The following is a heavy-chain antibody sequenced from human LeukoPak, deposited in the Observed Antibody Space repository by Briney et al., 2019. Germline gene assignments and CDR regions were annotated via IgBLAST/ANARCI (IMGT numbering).Heavy chain of an antibody. V-gene: IGHV3-23*01. J-gene: IGHJ6*02. CDR3: VKRPRYYYYGMDV. CDR1: GFTFSSYA. CDR2: ISGSGGST. Sequence: GGSLRLSCAASGFTFSSYAMSWVRQAPGKGLEWVSAISGSGGSTYYADSVKGRFTISRDNSKNTLYLQMNSLRAEDTAVYYCVKRPRYYYYGMDVWGQGTTVTVSS.